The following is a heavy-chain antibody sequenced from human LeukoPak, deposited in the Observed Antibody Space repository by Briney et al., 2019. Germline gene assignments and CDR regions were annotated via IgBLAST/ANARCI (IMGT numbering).Heavy chain of an antibody. Sequence: SETLSFTCTVSGGSISSYYWSWIRQPPGKGLEWVGYIYTSGSTNYNPSLKSRVTISVDTSKNQFSLKLSSVTAADTAVYYCARPVYCSSTSCNWFDPWGQGTLVTVSS. D-gene: IGHD2-2*01. V-gene: IGHV4-4*09. CDR1: GGSISSYY. J-gene: IGHJ5*02. CDR2: IYTSGST. CDR3: ARPVYCSSTSCNWFDP.